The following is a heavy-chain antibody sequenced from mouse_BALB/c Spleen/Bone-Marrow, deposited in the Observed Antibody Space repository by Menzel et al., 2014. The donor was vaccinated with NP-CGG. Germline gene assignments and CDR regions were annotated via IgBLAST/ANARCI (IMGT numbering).Heavy chain of an antibody. V-gene: IGHV14-3*02. CDR1: GFNIKDTY. CDR2: IDPANGNT. D-gene: IGHD2-14*01. CDR3: AAYYRYLAWFAY. J-gene: IGHJ3*01. Sequence: VQLQQSGAELVKPGASVKLSCTASGFNIKDTYMHWVKQRPEQGLEWIGRIDPANGNTKYDPKFQGKATITADTSSNXAYLQLSSLTSEDTAVYFCAAYYRYLAWFAYWVQGTLVTVSA.